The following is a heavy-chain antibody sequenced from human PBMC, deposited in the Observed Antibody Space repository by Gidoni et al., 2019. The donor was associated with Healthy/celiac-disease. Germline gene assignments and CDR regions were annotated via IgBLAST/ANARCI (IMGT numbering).Heavy chain of an antibody. D-gene: IGHD4-17*01. J-gene: IGHJ4*02. CDR1: GFSLSTSGVG. Sequence: QITLKESGPTLVKPTQTLTLTCPFSGFSLSTSGVGVGWIRQPPGKALEWLALIYWDDDKRYSPSLKSRLTITKDTSKNQVVLTMTNMDPVDTATYYCARDYGRVDYWGQGTLVTVSS. CDR3: ARDYGRVDY. V-gene: IGHV2-5*02. CDR2: IYWDDDK.